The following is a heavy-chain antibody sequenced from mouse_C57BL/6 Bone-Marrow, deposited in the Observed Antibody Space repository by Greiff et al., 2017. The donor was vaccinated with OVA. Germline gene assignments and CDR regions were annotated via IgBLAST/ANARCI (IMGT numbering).Heavy chain of an antibody. J-gene: IGHJ2*01. V-gene: IGHV1-55*01. Sequence: QVQLQQSGAELVKPGASVKMSCTASGYTFTSYWITWVKQRPGQGLEWIGDIYPGSGSTNYNEKFKSKATLTVDTSSSTAYMQLSSLTSEDSAVXNCAPPYYSNYDFDSWGQGTTLTVSS. D-gene: IGHD2-5*01. CDR1: GYTFTSYW. CDR3: APPYYSNYDFDS. CDR2: IYPGSGST.